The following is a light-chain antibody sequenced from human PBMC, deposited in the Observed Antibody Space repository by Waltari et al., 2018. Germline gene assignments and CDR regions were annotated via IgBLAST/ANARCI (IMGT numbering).Light chain of an antibody. V-gene: IGKV1-9*01. Sequence: DIHLTQSPSSLPASVGDRVTITCQASQAIINNLAWYQQKPGEVPKLLIYKASTLQRGVPSRFSGSGSGTDFTLTISSLQPEDFATYYCQHVYGIPRTFGQGPKVEIK. CDR2: KAS. CDR3: QHVYGIPRT. J-gene: IGKJ1*01. CDR1: QAIINN.